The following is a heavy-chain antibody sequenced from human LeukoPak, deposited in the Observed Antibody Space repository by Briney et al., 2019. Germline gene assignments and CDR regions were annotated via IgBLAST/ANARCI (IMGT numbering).Heavy chain of an antibody. CDR3: ARNGTYDFWSGYSLPHDY. D-gene: IGHD3-3*01. J-gene: IGHJ4*02. Sequence: PGGSLRLSCAASGFTFSSYGMHWVRQAPGKGLEWVAFIRYDGSNKYYADSVKGRFTISRDNAKNSLYLQMNSLRAEDTAVYYCARNGTYDFWSGYSLPHDYWGQGTLVTVSS. CDR2: IRYDGSNK. V-gene: IGHV3-30*02. CDR1: GFTFSSYG.